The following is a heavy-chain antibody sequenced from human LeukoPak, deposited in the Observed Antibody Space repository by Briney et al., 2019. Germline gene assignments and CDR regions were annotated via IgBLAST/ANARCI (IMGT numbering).Heavy chain of an antibody. V-gene: IGHV4-39*01. CDR2: IYDSGST. CDR1: GGSIGSSNYY. D-gene: IGHD1-14*01. J-gene: IGHJ4*02. Sequence: TPSETLSLTCTVSGGSIGSSNYYWGWIRQPPGKGLEWIGSIYDSGSTNYNPSLKSRVTISVDTSKNQFSLKLSSVTAADTAVYYCARRQRRTSLYADWGQGTLVTVFS. CDR3: ARRQRRTSLYAD.